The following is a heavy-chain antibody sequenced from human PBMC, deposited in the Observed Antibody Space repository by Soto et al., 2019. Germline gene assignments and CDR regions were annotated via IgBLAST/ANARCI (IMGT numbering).Heavy chain of an antibody. CDR2: IIHSEST. CDR1: GGSFSAYY. CDR3: ARHRARNWFDP. V-gene: IGHV4-34*12. J-gene: IGHJ5*02. D-gene: IGHD6-6*01. Sequence: SETLSLTCAVYGGSFSAYYWSWVRQPPGKGLEWIGEIIHSESTKYNPSLKSRVTISVDTSKNQFSLKLSSVTAADTAVFYCARHRARNWFDPWGQGTLVTVSS.